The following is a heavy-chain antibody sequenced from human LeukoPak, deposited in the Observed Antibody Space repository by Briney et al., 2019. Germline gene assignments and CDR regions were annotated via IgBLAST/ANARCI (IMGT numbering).Heavy chain of an antibody. D-gene: IGHD5-18*01. CDR1: GYTFTGYY. CDR3: ARVRRDRRGYTSGAFDI. CDR2: INPNSGGT. Sequence: PEASVKVSCKASGYTFTGYYMHWVRQAPGQGLEWMGWINPNSGGTNYAQKFQGRVTMTRDTSISTAYMELSRLRSDDTAVYYCARVRRDRRGYTSGAFDIWGQGTMVTVSS. V-gene: IGHV1-2*02. J-gene: IGHJ3*02.